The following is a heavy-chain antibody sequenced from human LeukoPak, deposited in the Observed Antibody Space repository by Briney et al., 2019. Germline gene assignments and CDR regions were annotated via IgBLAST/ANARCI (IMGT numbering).Heavy chain of an antibody. CDR2: IYHSGST. D-gene: IGHD1-26*01. Sequence: SETLSLTCTVSGYSISSGYYWGWIRQPPGKGLEWIGSIYHSGSTYYNPSLKSRVTISVDTSKNQFSLKLSSVTAADTAVYYCARHSGSYREPSVWGPRSSDAFDIWGQGTMVTVSS. CDR1: GYSISSGYY. V-gene: IGHV4-38-2*02. J-gene: IGHJ3*02. CDR3: ARHSGSYREPSVWGPRSSDAFDI.